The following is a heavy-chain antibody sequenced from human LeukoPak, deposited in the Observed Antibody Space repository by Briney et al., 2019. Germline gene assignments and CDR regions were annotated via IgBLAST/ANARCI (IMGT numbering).Heavy chain of an antibody. D-gene: IGHD1-26*01. CDR2: INPPGGT. V-gene: IGHV1-2*02. J-gene: IGHJ4*02. CDR3: VRGGGTAHFDY. Sequence: GASVKVSCKASGYTFTGYYMHWVRQAPGQGLEWMGWINPPGGTNYAQNFQGRVTMTRDTSISTAYMELSSLTSDDTAVYFCVRGGGTAHFDYWGQGTLVTVSS. CDR1: GYTFTGYY.